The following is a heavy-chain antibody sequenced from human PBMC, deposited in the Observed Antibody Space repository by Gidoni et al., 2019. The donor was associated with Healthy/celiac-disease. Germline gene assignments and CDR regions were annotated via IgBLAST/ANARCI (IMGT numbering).Heavy chain of an antibody. CDR1: GFTFGNAW. V-gene: IGHV3-15*01. J-gene: IGHJ4*02. CDR3: TTRYAYSSSWYYFDY. Sequence: EVQLVESGGGLVTPGGSLRLSCAASGFTFGNAWMRWVRQAPGKGLEGVGRIKSKTDGGTTDYAAPVKGRFTISRDDSKNTLYLQMNSLKTEDTAVYYCTTRYAYSSSWYYFDYWGQGTLVTVSS. CDR2: IKSKTDGGTT. D-gene: IGHD6-13*01.